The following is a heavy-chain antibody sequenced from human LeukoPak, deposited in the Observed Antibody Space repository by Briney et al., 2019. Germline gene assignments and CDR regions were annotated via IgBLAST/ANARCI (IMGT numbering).Heavy chain of an antibody. J-gene: IGHJ4*02. Sequence: SVKVSCKASGGTFSNYTINWVRQAPGQGLEWMGAIIPIYGTANYAQKFQGRVTITADESTSTAYMELSSLRSEDTAVYYCASLLGGYCSSTSCSSDYWGQGTLVTVSS. D-gene: IGHD2-2*01. V-gene: IGHV1-69*13. CDR3: ASLLGGYCSSTSCSSDY. CDR2: IIPIYGTA. CDR1: GGTFSNYT.